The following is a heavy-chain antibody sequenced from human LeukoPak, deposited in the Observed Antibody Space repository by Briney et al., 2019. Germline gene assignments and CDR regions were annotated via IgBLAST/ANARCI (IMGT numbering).Heavy chain of an antibody. V-gene: IGHV1-18*01. CDR2: ISAYNGNT. CDR3: ARVLGGYSYGYFDY. D-gene: IGHD5-18*01. Sequence: GASVKVSCKPSVYTFTSYGIIWVRQAPGQGLEWMGWISAYNGNTNYAQKVQGRVTMTTDTSTSTVYMELRSLRSDDTAVYYCARVLGGYSYGYFDYWGQGTLVTVSS. J-gene: IGHJ4*02. CDR1: VYTFTSYG.